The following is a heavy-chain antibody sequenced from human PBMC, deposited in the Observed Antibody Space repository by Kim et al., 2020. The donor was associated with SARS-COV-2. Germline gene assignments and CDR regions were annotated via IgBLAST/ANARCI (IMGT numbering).Heavy chain of an antibody. CDR3: ARGGIPRLPD. CDR2: INTDNGNP. V-gene: IGHV1-3*04. CDR1: GFPFTKNP. J-gene: IGHJ4*02. D-gene: IGHD3-16*01. Sequence: ASVKVSCKASGFPFTKNPMHWLRQAPGQRPEWMGWINTDNGNPKYSQKFQGRVIITRDTSATTVYMELSSLTFDDTAVYYCARGGIPRLPDWGQGTLVTV.